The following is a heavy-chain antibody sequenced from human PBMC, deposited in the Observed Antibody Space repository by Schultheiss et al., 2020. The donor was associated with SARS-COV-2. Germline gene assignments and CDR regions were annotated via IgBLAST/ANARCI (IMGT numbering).Heavy chain of an antibody. J-gene: IGHJ4*02. V-gene: IGHV4-34*09. CDR2: IYHSGST. CDR1: GGSFSGYY. CDR3: ARDRELGY. Sequence: SETLSLTCAVYGGSFSGYYWSWIRQPPGKGLEWIGYIYHSGSTYYNPSLKSRVTISVDTSKNQFSLKLSSVTAADTAVYYCARDRELGYWGQGTLVTVSS. D-gene: IGHD1-7*01.